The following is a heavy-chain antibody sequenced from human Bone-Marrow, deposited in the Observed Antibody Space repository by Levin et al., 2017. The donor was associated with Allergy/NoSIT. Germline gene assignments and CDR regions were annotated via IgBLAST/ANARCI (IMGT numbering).Heavy chain of an antibody. CDR2: ISHDGINK. CDR1: GFSFSGYD. Sequence: GGSLRLSCAASGFSFSGYDMHWVRQAPGKGLEWVAIISHDGINKYYADSMKDRFTISRDNSRNTLYLQMSSLRAEDTAVYYCAKIVPAYHNFWSRNGAQNDYPMDLWGEGTTVIVSS. J-gene: IGHJ6*03. V-gene: IGHV3-30*18. CDR3: AKIVPAYHNFWSRNGAQNDYPMDL. D-gene: IGHD3-3*01.